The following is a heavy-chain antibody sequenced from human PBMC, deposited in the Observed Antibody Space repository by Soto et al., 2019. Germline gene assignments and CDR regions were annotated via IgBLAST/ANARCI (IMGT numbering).Heavy chain of an antibody. CDR1: GFTFSDYY. J-gene: IGHJ6*01. V-gene: IGHV3-11*01. Sequence: QVQLVESGGGLVKPGGSLRLSCAASGFTFSDYYMIWIRQAPGKGLEWVSYISSSGNSIYYADSVKGRFTISRDSAKNSLYLKMNSLRAEDTAVYYCARDYSDSSGFFGDYYGMDVWGQGTTVTVSS. CDR3: ARDYSDSSGFFGDYYGMDV. CDR2: ISSSGNSI. D-gene: IGHD3-22*01.